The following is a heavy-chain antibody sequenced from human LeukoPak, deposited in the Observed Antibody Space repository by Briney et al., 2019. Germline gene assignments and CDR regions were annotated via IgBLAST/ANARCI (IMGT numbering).Heavy chain of an antibody. CDR1: GLTFSVTA. CDR3: THPAYYYNVDV. Sequence: GGSLRLSCSASGLTFSVTAIHWVRQASGKGLEWVGRIKTKADNYATAYAASVKGRFTISRDDSTNTAYLQMNSLKTEDTAVYYCTHPAYYYNVDVWGRGTTVTVSS. V-gene: IGHV3-73*01. CDR2: IKTKADNYAT. J-gene: IGHJ6*04. D-gene: IGHD6-25*01.